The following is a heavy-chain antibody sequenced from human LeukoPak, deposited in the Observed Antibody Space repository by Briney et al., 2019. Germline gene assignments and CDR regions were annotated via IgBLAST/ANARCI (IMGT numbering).Heavy chain of an antibody. CDR1: GGXFSDDY. J-gene: IGHJ4*02. CDR2: INPGGST. V-gene: IGHV4-34*01. Sequence: SETLSLTCTVYGGXFSDDYWSWVRQPPGEGLQWIGEINPGGSTNKNPSLQSRLIMSVDTSKNQFSLNLTSVTAADTAVYYCARVHGHNLGTLDYWGQGILVTVTS. CDR3: ARVHGHNLGTLDY. D-gene: IGHD5-24*01.